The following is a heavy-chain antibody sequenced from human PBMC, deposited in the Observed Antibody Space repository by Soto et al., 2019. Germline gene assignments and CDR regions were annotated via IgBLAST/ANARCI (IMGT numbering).Heavy chain of an antibody. CDR1: GGSISSSSYY. CDR3: AGGDYYHSSGYYFYYYTMDV. CDR2: VYYGGST. D-gene: IGHD3-22*01. Sequence: ASETLSLTCTVSGGSISSSSYYWGWIRQPPGKGLEWIGNVYYGGSTYYNPSLKSRVTISVETSKSQFSLKLSSVTAADTAVYYCAGGDYYHSSGYYFYYYTMDVWGQGTTVT. J-gene: IGHJ6*02. V-gene: IGHV4-39*01.